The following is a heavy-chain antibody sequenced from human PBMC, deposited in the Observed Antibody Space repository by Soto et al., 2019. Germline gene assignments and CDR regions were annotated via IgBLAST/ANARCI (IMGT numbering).Heavy chain of an antibody. CDR1: GFTFSSYA. CDR3: ARDPVVFCGADCRTIYS. CDR2: ISYDGSNK. D-gene: IGHD2-21*02. V-gene: IGHV3-30-3*01. Sequence: PGGSLRLSCAASGFTFSSYAMHWVRQAPGKGLEWVAVISYDGSNKYYADSVKGRFTISRDNSKNTLYLQMNSLRAEDTAVYYCARDPVVFCGADCRTIYSWAQRTLVTVSS. J-gene: IGHJ1*01.